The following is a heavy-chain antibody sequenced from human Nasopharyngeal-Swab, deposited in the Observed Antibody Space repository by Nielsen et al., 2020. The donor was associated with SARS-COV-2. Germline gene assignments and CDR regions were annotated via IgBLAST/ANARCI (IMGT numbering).Heavy chain of an antibody. J-gene: IGHJ6*02. CDR1: GFSVSTYW. D-gene: IGHD2-2*01. V-gene: IGHV3-7*01. Sequence: GESLKISCAASGFSVSTYWMTWVRQDPGRGLEWIANIKEDGSETYYVDSVKGRFTISRDNAKNSLYLQMNSLRGEDTAVYFCARRGRCSGSSCDMDVWGQGTTVTVSS. CDR3: ARRGRCSGSSCDMDV. CDR2: IKEDGSET.